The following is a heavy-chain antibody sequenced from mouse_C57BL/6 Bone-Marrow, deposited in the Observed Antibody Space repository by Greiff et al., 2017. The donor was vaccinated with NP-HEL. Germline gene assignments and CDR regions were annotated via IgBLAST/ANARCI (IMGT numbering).Heavy chain of an antibody. CDR2: IDPETGGT. D-gene: IGHD2-2*01. CDR1: GYTFTDYE. V-gene: IGHV1-15*01. Sequence: QVQLQQSGAELVRPGASVTLSCKASGYTFTDYEMHWVKQTPVHGLEWIGAIDPETGGTAYNQKFKGKARLTADKSSSTAYMELRSLTSEDSAVYYCTGGYDDFDYWGQGTTLTVSS. J-gene: IGHJ2*01. CDR3: TGGYDDFDY.